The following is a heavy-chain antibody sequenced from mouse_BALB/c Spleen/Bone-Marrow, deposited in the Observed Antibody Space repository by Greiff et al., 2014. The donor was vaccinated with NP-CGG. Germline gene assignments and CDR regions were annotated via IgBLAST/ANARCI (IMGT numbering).Heavy chain of an antibody. Sequence: DVKLVESGGDLVKPGGSLKLSCAASGFTFSSYGMSWGRQTPDKRLEWVATISSGGSNTYYPDSVKGRFTISRDNAKNTQYLQMSSLKSEDTAMYYCARHQRYYAMDYWGQGTSVTVSS. CDR1: GFTFSSYG. V-gene: IGHV5-6*02. CDR2: ISSGGSNT. CDR3: ARHQRYYAMDY. J-gene: IGHJ4*01.